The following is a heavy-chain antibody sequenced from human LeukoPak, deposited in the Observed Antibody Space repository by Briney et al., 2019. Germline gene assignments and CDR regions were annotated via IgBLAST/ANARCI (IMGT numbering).Heavy chain of an antibody. D-gene: IGHD3-10*01. CDR3: ATGVWGMVREIIFDY. J-gene: IGHJ4*02. V-gene: IGHV1-24*01. CDR2: FDPEDGET. Sequence: ASVKVSCKVSGYTLTELSMHWVRQAPGKGLEWMGGFDPEDGETIYAQKFQGRVTMTEDTSTDTAYMELSSLRSGDTAVYYCATGVWGMVREIIFDYWGQGTLVTVSS. CDR1: GYTLTELS.